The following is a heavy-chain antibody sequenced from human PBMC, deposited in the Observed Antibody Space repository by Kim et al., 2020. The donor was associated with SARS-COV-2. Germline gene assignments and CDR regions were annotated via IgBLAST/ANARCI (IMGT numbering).Heavy chain of an antibody. CDR3: ARQLATISDY. Sequence: SETLSLTCTVSGGSISSSSYYWGWIRQPPGKGLEWIGSIYYSGSTYDNPSLKSRVTISVDTSKNQFSLKLSSVTAADTAVYYCARQLATISDYWGQGTLVTVSS. V-gene: IGHV4-39*01. J-gene: IGHJ4*02. CDR2: IYYSGST. CDR1: GGSISSSSYY. D-gene: IGHD5-12*01.